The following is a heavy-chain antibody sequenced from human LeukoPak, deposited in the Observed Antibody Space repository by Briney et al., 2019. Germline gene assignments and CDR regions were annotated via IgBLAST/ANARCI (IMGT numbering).Heavy chain of an antibody. CDR2: IYYSGST. Sequence: SETLSLTCTVSGGSISSSSYYWGWIRQPPGKGLEWVGSIYYSGSTYYNPSLKSRVTISVDKSNNHFSLKLSSVTAADTAVYYCARRLAAAGTWVPGMDVWGQGTTVTVSS. CDR3: ARRLAAAGTWVPGMDV. CDR1: GGSISSSSYY. V-gene: IGHV4-39*07. D-gene: IGHD6-13*01. J-gene: IGHJ6*02.